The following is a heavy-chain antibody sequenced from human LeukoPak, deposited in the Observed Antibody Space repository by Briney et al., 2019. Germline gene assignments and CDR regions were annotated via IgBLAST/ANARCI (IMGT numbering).Heavy chain of an antibody. V-gene: IGHV4-30-2*01. CDR1: GGSISSGGYY. D-gene: IGHD2-2*01. CDR2: IYHSGST. J-gene: IGHJ4*02. CDR3: ARDGCSSTSCFFDY. Sequence: PSQTLSLTCTVSGGSISSGGYYWSWIRQPPGKGLEWIGYIYHSGSTYYNPSLKSRVTISVDRSKNQFSLKLSSVTAADTAVYYCARDGCSSTSCFFDYWGQGTLVTVSS.